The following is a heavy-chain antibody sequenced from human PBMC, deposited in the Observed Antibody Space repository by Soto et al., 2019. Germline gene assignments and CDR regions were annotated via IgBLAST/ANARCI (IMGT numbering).Heavy chain of an antibody. CDR1: GFTFSSYA. V-gene: IGHV3-30*18. D-gene: IGHD6-6*01. J-gene: IGHJ4*02. Sequence: GGSLRLSCAASGFTFSSYAMTWVRQAPGQGLEWVAVISYDGSNKYYADSVKGRFTISRDNSKNTLYLQMNSLRAEDTAVYYCAKDEASSSSRGVYYFDYWGQGTLVTVSS. CDR3: AKDEASSSSRGVYYFDY. CDR2: ISYDGSNK.